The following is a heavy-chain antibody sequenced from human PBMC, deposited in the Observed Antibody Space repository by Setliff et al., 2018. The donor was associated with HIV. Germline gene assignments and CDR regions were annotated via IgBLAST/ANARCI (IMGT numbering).Heavy chain of an antibody. CDR3: ATLWMRGGYFDT. V-gene: IGHV3-74*01. CDR2: ISPDGSFT. J-gene: IGHJ4*02. CDR1: GFTFSTYW. Sequence: SLRLSCAASGFTFSTYWMHWVRQAPGKGLVWVSQISPDGSFTRYADSVKGRFTISRDSAKNTVYLQMNSLRPEDTAVYYCATLWMRGGYFDTWGQGTLVTVSS. D-gene: IGHD2-15*01.